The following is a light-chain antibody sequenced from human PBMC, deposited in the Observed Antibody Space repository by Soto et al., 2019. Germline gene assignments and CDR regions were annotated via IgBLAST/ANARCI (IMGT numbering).Light chain of an antibody. Sequence: DIQMTQSPSSLSASVGDRVTITCRASQGISNYLAWYQPKPGKVPKLLIYAASTLQSGVPSRFSGSGSGTDFTLTISGLQPEDVTTYYCQKYNSAPRTFGPGTKVDIK. J-gene: IGKJ3*01. CDR1: QGISNY. CDR3: QKYNSAPRT. V-gene: IGKV1-27*01. CDR2: AAS.